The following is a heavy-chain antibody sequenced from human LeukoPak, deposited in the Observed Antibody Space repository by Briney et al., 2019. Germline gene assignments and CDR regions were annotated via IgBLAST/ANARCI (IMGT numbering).Heavy chain of an antibody. V-gene: IGHV3-30*04. CDR1: GFTFSSYP. D-gene: IGHD3-22*01. CDR3: AREGSSGFYPY. CDR2: ISSDGNEK. Sequence: GRSLRLSCAASGFTFSSYPMHWVRQAPGKGLEWVAVISSDGNEKHYADPVKGRFTISRDNSKNTLYLQMNSLRTEDTAVYYCAREGSSGFYPYWGQGILVTVSS. J-gene: IGHJ4*02.